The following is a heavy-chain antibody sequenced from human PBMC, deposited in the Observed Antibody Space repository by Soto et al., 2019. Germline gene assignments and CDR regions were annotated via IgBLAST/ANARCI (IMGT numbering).Heavy chain of an antibody. D-gene: IGHD3-3*01. CDR2: IKSKTDGGTT. CDR1: GFTFSNAW. J-gene: IGHJ5*02. Sequence: EVQLVESGGGLVKPGGSLRLSCAASGFTFSNAWMSWVRQAPGKGLEWVGRIKSKTDGGTTEYAAPVKGRFTISRDDSKNTPYLQMNSLKTEDTAVYYCTTDSLVLRFLEWAFDPWGQGTLVTVSS. CDR3: TTDSLVLRFLEWAFDP. V-gene: IGHV3-15*01.